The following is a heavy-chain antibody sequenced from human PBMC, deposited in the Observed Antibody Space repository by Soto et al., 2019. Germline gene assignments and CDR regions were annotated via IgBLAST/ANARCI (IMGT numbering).Heavy chain of an antibody. CDR2: INHSGST. CDR3: ARAPGQLVGGSDNYYGIDA. D-gene: IGHD6-13*01. V-gene: IGHV4-34*01. Sequence: SETLSLTCAVYGGSFSGYYWSWIRQPPGKGLEWIGEINHSGSTNYNPSLKSRVTISVDTSKNQFSLKLSSVTAADTAVYYCARAPGQLVGGSDNYYGIDAWCQWRTVT. CDR1: GGSFSGYY. J-gene: IGHJ6*02.